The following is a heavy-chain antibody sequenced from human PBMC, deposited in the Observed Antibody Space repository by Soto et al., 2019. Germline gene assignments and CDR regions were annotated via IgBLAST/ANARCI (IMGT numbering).Heavy chain of an antibody. V-gene: IGHV3-48*01. CDR3: ARPPGDGYNPAYYYYYGMDV. Sequence: GGSLRLSCADSGFTFSTYSMNWVRQAPGKGLEGVSYISSSSSTIYYADSVKGRFTISRDTAQNSLSLQMNSLRAEDTAVYYCARPPGDGYNPAYYYYYGMDVWGQGTTVTVSS. CDR1: GFTFSTYS. D-gene: IGHD5-12*01. CDR2: ISSSSSTI. J-gene: IGHJ6*02.